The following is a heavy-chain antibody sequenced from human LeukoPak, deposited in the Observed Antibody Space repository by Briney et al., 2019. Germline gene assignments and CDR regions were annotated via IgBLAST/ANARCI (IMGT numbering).Heavy chain of an antibody. J-gene: IGHJ5*02. CDR1: GGTFSSYA. Sequence: SVTDSCQATGGTFSSYAISWVRQAPGQGLEWMGRIIPIFGTANYAQKFQGSVTIAADESTSTAYMELSSLRSEDTAVYYCARVGGCSSTSCYEGWFDPWGQGTLVTVSS. CDR2: IIPIFGTA. V-gene: IGHV1-69*15. CDR3: ARVGGCSSTSCYEGWFDP. D-gene: IGHD2-2*01.